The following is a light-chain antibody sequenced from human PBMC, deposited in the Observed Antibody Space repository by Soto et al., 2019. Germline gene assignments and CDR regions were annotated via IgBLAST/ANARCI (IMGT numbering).Light chain of an antibody. Sequence: EDVLTQSPGTLSLSPGERAALSCRASQSVYKNYLAWYQQKPGQAPRLLIYSASSRPAGIPDRFCGSGSGTDFTLTITRLEPEDFAVYYCQQYGRSPFTFGPGTKVDIK. CDR3: QQYGRSPFT. J-gene: IGKJ3*01. CDR2: SAS. V-gene: IGKV3-20*01. CDR1: QSVYKNY.